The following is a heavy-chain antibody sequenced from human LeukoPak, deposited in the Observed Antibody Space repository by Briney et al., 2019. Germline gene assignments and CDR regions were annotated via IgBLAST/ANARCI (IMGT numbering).Heavy chain of an antibody. CDR1: GFTFSSYA. CDR2: ISSGSSYI. Sequence: GGSLRLSCAASGFTFSSYAMHWVRQAPGKGLEWVSSISSGSSYIYYADSVKGRFTISRDNAKNSLYLQMNSLRAEDTAVYYCGRDREQWLVRRFAYWGQGTLATVSS. D-gene: IGHD6-19*01. CDR3: GRDREQWLVRRFAY. V-gene: IGHV3-21*06. J-gene: IGHJ4*02.